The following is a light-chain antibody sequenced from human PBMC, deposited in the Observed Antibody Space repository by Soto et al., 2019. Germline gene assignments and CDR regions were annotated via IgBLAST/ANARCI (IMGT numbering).Light chain of an antibody. CDR2: GAS. Sequence: EIVLTQSPGTLSLSPGERATLSCRASQSVSNNYLAWYQQKPGQAPRLLIYGASNRATGIPDRFSAGGSGTDFTLTISRLEPEDFAVYYCQQYTRAPLTFGQGTKVDIK. CDR1: QSVSNNY. V-gene: IGKV3-20*01. J-gene: IGKJ1*01. CDR3: QQYTRAPLT.